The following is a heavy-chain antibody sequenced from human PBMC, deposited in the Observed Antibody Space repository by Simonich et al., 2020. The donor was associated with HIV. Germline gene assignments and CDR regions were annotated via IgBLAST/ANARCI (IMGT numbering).Heavy chain of an antibody. J-gene: IGHJ4*02. CDR2: NNHRGST. CDR3: ARGFYQRLYYFDY. Sequence: QVQLQQWGAGLLKPSETLSLTCAVYGGSFSGYYWSWIRQPPGKGLEWIGENNHRGSTNSNPSLKSRVTISVDTSKNQFSLKLSSVTAADTAVYYCARGFYQRLYYFDYWGQGTLVTVSS. V-gene: IGHV4-34*01. D-gene: IGHD2-2*01. CDR1: GGSFSGYY.